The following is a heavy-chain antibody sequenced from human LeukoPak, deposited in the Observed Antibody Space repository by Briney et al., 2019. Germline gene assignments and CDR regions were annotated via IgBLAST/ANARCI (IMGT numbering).Heavy chain of an antibody. CDR2: INPSGGST. D-gene: IGHD3-16*01. V-gene: IGHV1-46*01. Sequence: ASVKVSCKASGYTFTSYYMHWVRQAPGQGLEWMGIINPSGGSTSYAQKFQGRVTITRNTSINTAYMELSSLRSEDTAVYYCARVPSGGDRFDPWGQGTLVTVSS. J-gene: IGHJ5*02. CDR3: ARVPSGGDRFDP. CDR1: GYTFTSYY.